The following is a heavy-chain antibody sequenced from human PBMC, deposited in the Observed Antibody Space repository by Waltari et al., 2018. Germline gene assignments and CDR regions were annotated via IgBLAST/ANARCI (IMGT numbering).Heavy chain of an antibody. CDR3: ARHYSGSLGRKYYFDY. CDR2: LYYSGST. CDR1: GGSISSSRYH. Sequence: QLQLQESGPGLVKPSETLSLTCTVSGGSISSSRYHLGWIRPPPGKGLGGIGSLYYSGSTYYNPSLKSRVTISVDTSKNQFSLKLSSVTAADTAVYYCARHYSGSLGRKYYFDYWGQGTLVTVSS. V-gene: IGHV4-39*01. J-gene: IGHJ4*02. D-gene: IGHD1-26*01.